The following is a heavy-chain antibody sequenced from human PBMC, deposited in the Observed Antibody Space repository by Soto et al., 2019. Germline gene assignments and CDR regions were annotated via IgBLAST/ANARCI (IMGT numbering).Heavy chain of an antibody. CDR1: GFTFSGSA. V-gene: IGHV3-73*02. Sequence: EVQLVESGGGLVQPGGSLKLSCAASGFTFSGSAMHWVRQASGKGLEWVGRIRSKANSYATAYAASVKGRFTISRDDSKNTAYLQMNSLKTEDTAVYYCTRRGSSGWYAYWGQGTLVTVSS. CDR3: TRRGSSGWYAY. CDR2: IRSKANSYAT. J-gene: IGHJ4*02. D-gene: IGHD6-19*01.